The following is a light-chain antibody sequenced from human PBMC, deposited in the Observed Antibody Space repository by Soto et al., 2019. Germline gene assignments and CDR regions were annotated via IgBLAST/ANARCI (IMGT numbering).Light chain of an antibody. V-gene: IGKV3-20*01. CDR2: GAS. CDR1: QSVGGNY. Sequence: EIVLTQSPGTLSLSPGERATLSCRASQSVGGNYLAWFQQKPGQTPRVLFYGASSRATGVPDRFSGSGSGTDFTLTISRLEPEDFAVYYCQQYGSSPPWTFGLGTKVDIK. CDR3: QQYGSSPPWT. J-gene: IGKJ1*01.